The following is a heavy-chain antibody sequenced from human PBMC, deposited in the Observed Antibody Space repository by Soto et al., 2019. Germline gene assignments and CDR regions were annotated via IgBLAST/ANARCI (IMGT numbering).Heavy chain of an antibody. CDR1: GYTFTSYG. D-gene: IGHD1-26*01. J-gene: IGHJ4*02. CDR2: ISADNGNT. CDR3: ARDRGSYALDY. Sequence: QVQLVQSGAEVKKPGASVKVSCKASGYTFTSYGISWVRQAPGQGLEWMGWISADNGNTNYAQKLQGRVTMTTDTSTNTAHMELRSLRSDDTAVYYCARDRGSYALDYWGQGTLVTVSS. V-gene: IGHV1-18*01.